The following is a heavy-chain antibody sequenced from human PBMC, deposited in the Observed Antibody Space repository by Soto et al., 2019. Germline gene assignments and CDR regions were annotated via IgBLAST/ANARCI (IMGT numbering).Heavy chain of an antibody. D-gene: IGHD3-10*01. CDR1: GFSLTTAGVG. Sequence: QINLKESGPTLVKPTQTLTLTCSFSGFSLTTAGVGVGWVSQSPGEALEWLALIYWDDDERYSPSLKTRLTIIKDTSKNQVVLKMTNMAPVDTATYYCAHSRNLITEDAQVGDFDYWGQGTLVTVSS. CDR3: AHSRNLITEDAQVGDFDY. J-gene: IGHJ4*02. CDR2: IYWDDDE. V-gene: IGHV2-5*02.